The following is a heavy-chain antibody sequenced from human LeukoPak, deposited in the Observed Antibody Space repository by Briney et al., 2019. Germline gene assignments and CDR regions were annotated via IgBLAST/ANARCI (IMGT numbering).Heavy chain of an antibody. CDR3: ARTNSPYYYYYMDV. V-gene: IGHV4-34*01. CDR2: INHSGST. CDR1: GGSFSGYY. Sequence: SETLSLTCAVYGGSFSGYYWSWIRQPPGKGLEWIGEINHSGSTNYNPSLKSRVTISVDTSKNQFSLRLSSVTAADTAVYYCARTNSPYYYYYMDVWGKGTTVTVSS. D-gene: IGHD1-7*01. J-gene: IGHJ6*03.